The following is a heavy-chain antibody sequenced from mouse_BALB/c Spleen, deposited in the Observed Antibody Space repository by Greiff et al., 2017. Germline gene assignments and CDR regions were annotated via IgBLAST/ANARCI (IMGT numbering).Heavy chain of an antibody. D-gene: IGHD1-2*01. J-gene: IGHJ4*01. Sequence: VQLQQSGAELVKPGASVKLSCTASGFNIKDTYIHWVKQRPEQGLEWIGRIDPANGNTKYDPKFQGKATITADTSSNTAYLQLSSLTSEDTAVYYGAYYGAHAMDDGGQGTSVTVAS. CDR1: GFNIKDTY. V-gene: IGHV14-3*02. CDR2: IDPANGNT. CDR3: AYYGAHAMDD.